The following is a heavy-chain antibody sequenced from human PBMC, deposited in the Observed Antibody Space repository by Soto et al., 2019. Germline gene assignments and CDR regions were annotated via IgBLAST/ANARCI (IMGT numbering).Heavy chain of an antibody. D-gene: IGHD4-17*01. Sequence: SETLSLTCTVSGDSVTKYYWNWIRQPAGKGLEWIGRIHSTRSPNYNPSLKSRVTMSVDTSKNQFSLKLNLTSVTAADTAAYYCARSPAYGDYANLDTWGQGTLVTVSS. V-gene: IGHV4-4*07. J-gene: IGHJ5*02. CDR1: GDSVTKYY. CDR3: ARSPAYGDYANLDT. CDR2: IHSTRSP.